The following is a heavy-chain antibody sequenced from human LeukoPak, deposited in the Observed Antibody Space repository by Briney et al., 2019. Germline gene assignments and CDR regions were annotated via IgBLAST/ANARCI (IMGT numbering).Heavy chain of an antibody. Sequence: SETLSLTCAVYGGSFSGYYWSWIRQPPGKGLEWIGEINHSGSTNYNPSLKSRVTISVDTSKNQFSLKLSSVTAADTAVYYCARDSQYSSSWFRDNWFDPWGQGTLVTVSS. V-gene: IGHV4-34*01. D-gene: IGHD6-13*01. CDR3: ARDSQYSSSWFRDNWFDP. J-gene: IGHJ5*02. CDR2: INHSGST. CDR1: GGSFSGYY.